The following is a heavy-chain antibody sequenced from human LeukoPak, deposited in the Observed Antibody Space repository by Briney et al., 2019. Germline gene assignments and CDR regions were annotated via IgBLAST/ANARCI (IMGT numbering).Heavy chain of an antibody. D-gene: IGHD4-23*01. CDR3: AMSNSSYADAFDI. V-gene: IGHV4-59*11. CDR2: IYYSGST. CDR1: GCSISSHY. J-gene: IGHJ3*02. Sequence: SETLTLTCTVSGCSISSHYWSWIRQPPGKGLEWIGYIYYSGSTNYNPSLKSRVTISVDNSKNQFSLKLNTVTAADTAVYYCAMSNSSYADAFDIWGQGTMVTVSS.